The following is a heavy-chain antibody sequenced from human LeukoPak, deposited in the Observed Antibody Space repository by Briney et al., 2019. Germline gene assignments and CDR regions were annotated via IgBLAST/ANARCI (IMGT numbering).Heavy chain of an antibody. J-gene: IGHJ6*03. V-gene: IGHV1-2*02. CDR3: AVVGADCSSTSCPPRGYYYYMDV. CDR1: GYTFTGYY. Sequence: ASVKVSCKASGYTFTGYYTHWVRQAPGQGLEWMGWINPNSGGTNYAQKFQGRVTMTRDTSISTAYMELSRLRSDDTAVYYCAVVGADCSSTSCPPRGYYYYMDVWGKGTTVTVSS. D-gene: IGHD2-2*01. CDR2: INPNSGGT.